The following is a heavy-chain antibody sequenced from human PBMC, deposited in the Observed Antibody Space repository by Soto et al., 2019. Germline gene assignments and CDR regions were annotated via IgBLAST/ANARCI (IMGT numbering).Heavy chain of an antibody. CDR2: ISSSSSYT. Sequence: TFSDYYMSWILQSPGKGLECVSYISSSSSYTNYADSVRGRFIISRDNAKNSLYLQMLSLRADDTAVYYCARDAFEIYYKFGMDVWGQGTPVTVSS. V-gene: IGHV3-11*06. CDR3: ARDAFEIYYKFGMDV. CDR1: TFSDYY. J-gene: IGHJ6*02. D-gene: IGHD1-26*01.